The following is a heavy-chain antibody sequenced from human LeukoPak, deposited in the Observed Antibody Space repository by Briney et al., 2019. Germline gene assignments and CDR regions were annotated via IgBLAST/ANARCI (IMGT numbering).Heavy chain of an antibody. V-gene: IGHV1-58*02. CDR3: AALLGGAQSYYFDY. D-gene: IGHD3-16*01. CDR2: IVVGSGNT. Sequence: SVKVSCKASGFTFTSSAMQWVRQARGQRLEWIGRIVVGSGNTNYAQKFQERVTITRDMSTSTAYMELSSLRSEDTAVYYCAALLGGAQSYYFDYWGQGTLVTVSS. CDR1: GFTFTSSA. J-gene: IGHJ4*02.